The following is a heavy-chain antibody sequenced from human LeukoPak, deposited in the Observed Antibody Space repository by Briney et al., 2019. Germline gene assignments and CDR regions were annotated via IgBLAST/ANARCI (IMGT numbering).Heavy chain of an antibody. J-gene: IGHJ4*02. Sequence: GGSLRLSCAASGFSFSDAWMNWVRQAPGKGLEWVGRIKSKTYGGTADYAAPVKGRFTISRDDSKNTLYLQMNSLKTEDTAVFYCTTDRDALRYWGQGTLVAVSS. CDR3: TTDRDALRY. CDR2: IKSKTYGGTA. V-gene: IGHV3-15*07. CDR1: GFSFSDAW. D-gene: IGHD2-21*02.